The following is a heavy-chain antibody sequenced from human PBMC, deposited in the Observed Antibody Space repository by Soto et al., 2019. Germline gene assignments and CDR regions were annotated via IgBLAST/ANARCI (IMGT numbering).Heavy chain of an antibody. CDR3: AKDRPQSSGLDY. D-gene: IGHD3-22*01. V-gene: IGHV3-30*18. J-gene: IGHJ4*02. CDR1: GSTFSSYG. Sequence: GGSLRLSCAASGSTFSSYGMHWVRQAPGKGLEWVAVISYDGSNKYYADSVKGRFTISRDNSKNTLYLQMNSLRAEDTAVYYCAKDRPQSSGLDYWGQGTLVTVSS. CDR2: ISYDGSNK.